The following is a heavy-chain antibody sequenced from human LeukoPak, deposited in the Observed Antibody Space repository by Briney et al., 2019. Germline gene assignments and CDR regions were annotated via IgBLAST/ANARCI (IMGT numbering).Heavy chain of an antibody. CDR2: ISSRSSYI. V-gene: IGHV3-21*01. J-gene: IGHJ4*02. Sequence: PGGSLRLSXAASGFTFSTYDMNWVRQTPGKGLEWVSSISSRSSYIYYADSVKGRFTISRDNAKNSLSLQMNSLRAEDTAVYYCARDDGGLAGTHYFDYWGQGTLVTVSS. CDR3: ARDDGGLAGTHYFDY. CDR1: GFTFSTYD. D-gene: IGHD2-15*01.